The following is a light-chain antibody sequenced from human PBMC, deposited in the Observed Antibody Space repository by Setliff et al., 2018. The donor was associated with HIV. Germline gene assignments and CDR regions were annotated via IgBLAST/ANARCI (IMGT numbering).Light chain of an antibody. CDR2: EVN. V-gene: IGLV2-14*01. CDR1: GSDVGGYPY. Sequence: QSALTQPASVSGSPGQSITISCTGTGSDVGGYPYVSWYQQFPGKAPQLLIYEVNNRPSGVSNRFSGSKSGNTASLTISGLRAEDEADYYCSSYAITNTLPFGTGTKVT. CDR3: SSYAITNTLP. J-gene: IGLJ1*01.